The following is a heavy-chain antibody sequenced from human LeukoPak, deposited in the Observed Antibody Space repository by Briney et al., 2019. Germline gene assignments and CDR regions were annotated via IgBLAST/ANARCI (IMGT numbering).Heavy chain of an antibody. Sequence: SETLSLTCAVYGGSFSGYYWSWIRQPPGKGLEWIGEINHSGSTNYNPSLKSRVTISVDTSKNQFSLKLSSVTAADTAVYYCARSRKLVVWGQGTLVTVSS. CDR2: INHSGST. V-gene: IGHV4-34*01. CDR3: ARSRKLVV. J-gene: IGHJ4*02. D-gene: IGHD2-15*01. CDR1: GGSFSGYY.